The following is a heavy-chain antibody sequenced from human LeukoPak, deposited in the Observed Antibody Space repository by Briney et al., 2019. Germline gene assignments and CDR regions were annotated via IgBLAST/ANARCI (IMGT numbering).Heavy chain of an antibody. J-gene: IGHJ4*02. CDR2: INPNTGNP. Sequence: ASVKVSCKASGYTLTNYALNWVRQAPGQGLEWMGWINPNTGNPTYAQGFTGRFVFSLDTSVNTAYLQISSLKAEDTAIYYCARVQGYCSTTSCYPHYWGQGTLVTVSS. CDR1: GYTLTNYA. CDR3: ARVQGYCSTTSCYPHY. V-gene: IGHV7-4-1*02. D-gene: IGHD2-2*01.